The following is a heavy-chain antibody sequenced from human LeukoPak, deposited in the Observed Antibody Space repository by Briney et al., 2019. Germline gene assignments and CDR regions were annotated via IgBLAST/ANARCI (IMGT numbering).Heavy chain of an antibody. CDR3: ARPAVTNWFDP. D-gene: IGHD2-2*01. CDR1: GVSFSGYY. CDR2: INHSGST. Sequence: SETLSLTCAVYGVSFSGYYWSWIRQPPGKGLEWIGEINHSGSTNYNPSLKSRVAISVDTSKNQFSLKLSSVTAADTAVYYCARPAVTNWFDPWGQGTLVTVSS. V-gene: IGHV4-34*01. J-gene: IGHJ5*02.